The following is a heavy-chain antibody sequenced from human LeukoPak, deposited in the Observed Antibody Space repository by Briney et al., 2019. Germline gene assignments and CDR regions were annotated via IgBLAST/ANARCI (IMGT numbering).Heavy chain of an antibody. CDR1: GFTFSSYS. Sequence: GSLRLSCAASGFTFSSYSMNWVRQAPGKGLEWVSSISSSSSYIYYADSVKGRFTISRDNAKNSLYLQMNSLRAEDTAVYYCASRYCSSTSCYTFSWFDPWGQGTLVTVSS. J-gene: IGHJ5*02. V-gene: IGHV3-21*04. D-gene: IGHD2-2*02. CDR2: ISSSSSYI. CDR3: ASRYCSSTSCYTFSWFDP.